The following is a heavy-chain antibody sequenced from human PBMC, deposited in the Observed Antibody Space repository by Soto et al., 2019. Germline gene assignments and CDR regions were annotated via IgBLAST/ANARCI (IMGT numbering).Heavy chain of an antibody. CDR1: GFTFSSYA. J-gene: IGHJ3*02. CDR2: ISYDGSNK. V-gene: IGHV3-30-3*01. D-gene: IGHD6-6*01. CDR3: ARDPTRYSSSSQAAFDI. Sequence: GSLRLSCSASGFTFSSYAMHWVRQAPGKGLEWVAVISYDGSNKYYADSVKVRFTISRDNSKNTLYLQMNSLRAEDTAVYYCARDPTRYSSSSQAAFDIWGQGTMVTV.